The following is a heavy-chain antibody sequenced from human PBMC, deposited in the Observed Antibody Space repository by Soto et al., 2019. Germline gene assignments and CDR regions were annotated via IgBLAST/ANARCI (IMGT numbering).Heavy chain of an antibody. CDR1: GGSISSYY. CDR2: IYYSGST. J-gene: IGHJ2*01. CDR3: ARASLNWYFDL. Sequence: QVQLQESGPGLVKPSETLSLTCTVSGGSISSYYWSWIRQPPGKGLEWIGYIYYSGSTNYNPSLKSRVTISVDTSKNQFSLKLSSVTAADTAVYYCARASLNWYFDLWGRGTLVTVSS. D-gene: IGHD3-16*01. V-gene: IGHV4-59*01.